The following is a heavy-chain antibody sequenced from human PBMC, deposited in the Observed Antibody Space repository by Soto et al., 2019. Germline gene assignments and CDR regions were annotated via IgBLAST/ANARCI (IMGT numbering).Heavy chain of an antibody. Sequence: PGGSLRLSCAASGFTFSSYGMHWVRQAPGKGLEWVAVISYDGSNKYYADSVKGRFTISRDNSKNTLYLQMNSLRAEDTAVYYCAKNLKLDIVVVPAAMHYYYYGMDVWGQGTTVTVSS. V-gene: IGHV3-30*18. CDR2: ISYDGSNK. CDR1: GFTFSSYG. CDR3: AKNLKLDIVVVPAAMHYYYYGMDV. J-gene: IGHJ6*02. D-gene: IGHD2-2*03.